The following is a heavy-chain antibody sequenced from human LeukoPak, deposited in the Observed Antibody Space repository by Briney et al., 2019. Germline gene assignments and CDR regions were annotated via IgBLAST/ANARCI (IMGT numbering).Heavy chain of an antibody. Sequence: ASVKVSCKASSYTFTRYGISWVRQAPGQGLEWMGWINPNSGGTNYAQKFQGRVTMTRDTSISTAYMELSRLRPDDTAVYYCARWGMVRGRMLRREFDPWGQGTLVTVSS. D-gene: IGHD3-10*01. CDR3: ARWGMVRGRMLRREFDP. CDR1: SYTFTRYG. J-gene: IGHJ5*02. V-gene: IGHV1-2*02. CDR2: INPNSGGT.